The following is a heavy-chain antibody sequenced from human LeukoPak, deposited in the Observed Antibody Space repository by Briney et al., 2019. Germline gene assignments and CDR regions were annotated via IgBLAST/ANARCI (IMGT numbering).Heavy chain of an antibody. CDR3: AKAEGSGNQPFDY. V-gene: IGHV3-11*01. J-gene: IGHJ4*02. Sequence: PGGSLRLSCEVSGFTFSDYYTTWIRQAPGKGLECISYITAGGSNTYYADSVKGRFTVSRDNSKNTLYLQMHSLGADDTAVYSCAKAEGSGNQPFDYWGQGILVTVSS. D-gene: IGHD3-10*01. CDR1: GFTFSDYY. CDR2: ITAGGSNT.